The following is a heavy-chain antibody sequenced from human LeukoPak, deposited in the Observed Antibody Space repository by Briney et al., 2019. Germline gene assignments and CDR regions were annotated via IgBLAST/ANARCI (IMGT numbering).Heavy chain of an antibody. CDR2: ISSSSSYI. V-gene: IGHV3-21*01. J-gene: IGHJ5*02. CDR1: GFTFSSYS. CDR3: ARDFWSGSNWFDP. Sequence: GGSLRLSCAASGFTFSSYSMNWVRQAPGKELEWVSSISSSSSYIYYADSVKGRFTISRDNAKNSLYLQMNSLRAEDTAVYYCARDFWSGSNWFDPWGQGTLVTVSS. D-gene: IGHD3-3*01.